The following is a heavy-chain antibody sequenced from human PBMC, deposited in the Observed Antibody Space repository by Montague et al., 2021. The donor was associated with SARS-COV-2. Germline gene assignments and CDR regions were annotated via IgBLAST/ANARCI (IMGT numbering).Heavy chain of an antibody. D-gene: IGHD3-3*01. J-gene: IGHJ3*02. CDR2: INHRGST. Sequence: SETLSLTCAVYGGSFSGYYWSWIRQPPGKGLEWIGEINHRGSTNYNPSLKSRVIISVDTSKNQFSLKLSSVTAADTAVYYCARGTRPRSYTVFGVISSGHVFDIWGQGTMVTVSS. CDR1: GGSFSGYY. CDR3: ARGTRPRSYTVFGVISSGHVFDI. V-gene: IGHV4-34*01.